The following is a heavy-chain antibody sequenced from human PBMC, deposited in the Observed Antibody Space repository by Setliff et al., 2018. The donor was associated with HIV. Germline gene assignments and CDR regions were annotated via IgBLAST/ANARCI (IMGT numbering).Heavy chain of an antibody. CDR1: GFTFSSYS. CDR3: ARSESSGYSLPYTRFDA. J-gene: IGHJ5*02. D-gene: IGHD3-22*01. V-gene: IGHV3-48*04. Sequence: GGSLRLSCAASGFTFSSYSMNWVRQAPGKGLEWVSYISSSGTTIRYADSVKGRFTISRDNAKNSLDLQMDSLRAEDTAAYFCARSESSGYSLPYTRFDAWGQGALVTVSS. CDR2: ISSSGTTI.